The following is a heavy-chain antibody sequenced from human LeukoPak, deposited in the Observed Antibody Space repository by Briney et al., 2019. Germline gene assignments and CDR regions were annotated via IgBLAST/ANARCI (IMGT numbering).Heavy chain of an antibody. V-gene: IGHV3-23*01. J-gene: IGHJ6*03. CDR3: AKPHAWGNYYYYYYMDV. D-gene: IGHD7-27*01. CDR2: ISGSGGST. Sequence: GGSLRLSCAASGFTFSSYAMSWVRQAPGKGLEWVSAISGSGGSTYYADSVMGRFTISRDNSKNTLYLQMNSLRAEDTAVYYCAKPHAWGNYYYYYYMDVWGKGTTVTVSS. CDR1: GFTFSSYA.